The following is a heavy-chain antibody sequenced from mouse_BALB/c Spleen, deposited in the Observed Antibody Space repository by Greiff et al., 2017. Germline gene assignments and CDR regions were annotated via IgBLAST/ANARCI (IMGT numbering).Heavy chain of an antibody. CDR1: GFSLTSYG. D-gene: IGHD2-2*01. CDR3: ARDGGNDAAYAMDY. J-gene: IGHJ4*01. CDR2: IWCGGST. V-gene: IGHV2-4-1*01. Sequence: QVQLKQSGPGLVQPSQTLSITCTVSGFSLTSYGLHWVRQSPGKGLEWLGVIWCGGSTYYNAAFISRLGISKDNSKSQVFFKMNSMQADDTAIYYCARDGGNDAAYAMDYWGQGTSVTVSS.